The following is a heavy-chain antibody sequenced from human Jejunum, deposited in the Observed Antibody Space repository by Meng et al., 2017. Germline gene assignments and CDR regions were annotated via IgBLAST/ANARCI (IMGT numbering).Heavy chain of an antibody. CDR3: ARETGRTGEYCDH. V-gene: IGHV1-2*06. CDR1: GYTFPPYN. Sequence: QVQLVQFGAGGKKPGASVKVSCKASGYTFPPYNIHWLRQAPGQGLEWMGRINPNSGQTKFAQKFQGRVTMTRDTSITTAYMELSRLTSDDMAVYFCARETGRTGEYCDHWGQGTLVTVSS. CDR2: INPNSGQT. D-gene: IGHD1/OR15-1a*01. J-gene: IGHJ4*02.